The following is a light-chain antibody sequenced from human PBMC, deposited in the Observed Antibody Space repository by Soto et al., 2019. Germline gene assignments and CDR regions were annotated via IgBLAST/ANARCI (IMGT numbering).Light chain of an antibody. CDR2: KAS. CDR1: ENIFRW. CDR3: QQYSTYRT. J-gene: IGKJ1*01. V-gene: IGKV1-5*03. Sequence: DIQMTQSPSNVSVSVGDRVTITCRASENIFRWLAWYHQRPGEAPRLLIQKASTLQSGVPSRFSGSGSGTDFTLTITGLQPEDFGTYYCQQYSTYRTFGQGTRV.